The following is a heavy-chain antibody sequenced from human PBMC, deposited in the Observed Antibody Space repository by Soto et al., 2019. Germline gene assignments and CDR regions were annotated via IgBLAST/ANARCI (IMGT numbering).Heavy chain of an antibody. J-gene: IGHJ5*02. D-gene: IGHD2-2*01. CDR1: GFTFSSYA. CDR3: ARGPPDIVLVPAAMPNWFDP. V-gene: IGHV3-30-3*01. CDR2: ISYDGSNK. Sequence: GGSLRLSCAASGFTFSSYAMHWVRQAPGKGLEWVAVISYDGSNKYYADSVKGRFTISRDNSKNTLYLQMNSLRAEDTAVYYCARGPPDIVLVPAAMPNWFDPWGQGTLVTVSS.